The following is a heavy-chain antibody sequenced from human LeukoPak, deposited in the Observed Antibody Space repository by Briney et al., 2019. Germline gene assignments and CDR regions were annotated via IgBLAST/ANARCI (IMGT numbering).Heavy chain of an antibody. Sequence: GGSLRLSCAASGFTFSTYWMHWVRQAPGKGLVWVSQINSDGSSTAYADSVKGRFTISRDNAKNTLYLQMDSLRAEDMAVYYCAPQPLYTLDPWGQGTLVTVSS. J-gene: IGHJ5*02. CDR2: INSDGSST. CDR3: APQPLYTLDP. CDR1: GFTFSTYW. V-gene: IGHV3-74*01. D-gene: IGHD2-15*01.